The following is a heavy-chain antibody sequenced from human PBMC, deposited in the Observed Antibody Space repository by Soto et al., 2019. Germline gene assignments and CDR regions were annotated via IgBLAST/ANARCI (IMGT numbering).Heavy chain of an antibody. CDR2: IKPDSGGT. Sequence: ASVKVSCNALGYTFTGYYIHWVRQAPGQGLQWMGWIKPDSGGTFYAQKFQGGVTVTRDTSTSTAYMELTRLTSNDTAVYYCARGAPSHYYYYALDVWGQGTTVTVSS. J-gene: IGHJ6*02. V-gene: IGHV1-2*02. CDR1: GYTFTGYY. CDR3: ARGAPSHYYYYALDV.